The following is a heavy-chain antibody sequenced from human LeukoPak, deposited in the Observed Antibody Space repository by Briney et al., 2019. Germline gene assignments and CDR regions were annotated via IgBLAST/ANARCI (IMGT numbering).Heavy chain of an antibody. J-gene: IGHJ6*03. V-gene: IGHV1-2*02. CDR2: INPNSGGT. CDR1: GYTFTGYY. D-gene: IGHD2-2*01. CDR3: AILGYCSSTSCQKNYYYYYYMDV. Sequence: GAPVKVSCKASGYTFTGYYMHWVRQAPGQGLEWMGWINPNSGGTNYAQKFQGRVTMTRDTSISTAYMELSRLRSDDTAVYYCAILGYCSSTSCQKNYYYYYYMDVWGKGTTVTVSS.